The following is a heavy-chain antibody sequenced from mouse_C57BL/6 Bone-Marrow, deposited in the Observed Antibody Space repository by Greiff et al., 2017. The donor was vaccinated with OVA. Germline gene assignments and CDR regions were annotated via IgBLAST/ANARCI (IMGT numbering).Heavy chain of an antibody. V-gene: IGHV1-39*01. CDR3: ARSRFKPPLRRWDYYAMDY. CDR1: GYSFTDYN. CDR2: INPNYGTT. D-gene: IGHD1-1*01. J-gene: IGHJ4*01. Sequence: EVQLQQSGPELVKPGASVKISCKASGYSFTDYNMNWVKQSNGKSLEWIGVINPNYGTTSYNQKFKGKATLTVDQSSSTAYMQLNSLTSEDSAVYYCARSRFKPPLRRWDYYAMDYWGQGTSVTVSS.